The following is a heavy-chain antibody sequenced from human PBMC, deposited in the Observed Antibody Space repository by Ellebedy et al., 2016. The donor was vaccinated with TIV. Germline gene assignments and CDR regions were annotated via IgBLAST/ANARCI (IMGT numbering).Heavy chain of an antibody. CDR1: GGSISSGGYS. V-gene: IGHV4-31*03. D-gene: IGHD4-11*01. CDR2: IHYSGST. Sequence: MPSETLSLTCTVSGGSISSGGYSWSWIRQLPGKGLEWIGHIHYSGSTYYNPSLKSRLTMSEDKSKNQFSLKLSSVTAADTAVYHCARADSNYFTHWGQGTLVTVSS. CDR3: ARADSNYFTH. J-gene: IGHJ4*02.